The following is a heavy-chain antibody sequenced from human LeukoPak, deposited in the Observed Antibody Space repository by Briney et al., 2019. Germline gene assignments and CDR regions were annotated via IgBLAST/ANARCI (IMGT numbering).Heavy chain of an antibody. J-gene: IGHJ4*02. CDR3: ARSIVVVVAAIGY. V-gene: IGHV3-23*01. Sequence: PGGSLRLSCAASGFTFSSYAMSWVRQAPGKGLEWVSAISGSGGSTYYADSVKGRFTISRDNSKNTLYLQMNSLRAEDTAVCYCARSIVVVVAAIGYWGQGTLVTVSS. CDR1: GFTFSSYA. D-gene: IGHD2-15*01. CDR2: ISGSGGST.